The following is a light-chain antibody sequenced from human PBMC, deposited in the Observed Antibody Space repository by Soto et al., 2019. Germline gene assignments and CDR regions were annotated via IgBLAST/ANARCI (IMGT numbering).Light chain of an antibody. V-gene: IGKV3-11*01. Sequence: ELVLTQSPSTLSLSTGERATLSCRASPSLYSYVAWYRQQPGQAPRLLIYESSRRATCIPARFSGSGSGTDFTLTTSSLEHEDFAVSYCKQRSLRCWPFGQGTRVEIK. CDR3: KQRSLRCWP. CDR1: PSLYSY. CDR2: ESS. J-gene: IGKJ1*01.